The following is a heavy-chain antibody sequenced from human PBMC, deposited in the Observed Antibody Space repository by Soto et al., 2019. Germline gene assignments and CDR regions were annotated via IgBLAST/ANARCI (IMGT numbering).Heavy chain of an antibody. CDR3: AKDWSPIGYYYGMDV. J-gene: IGHJ6*02. CDR2: ISYDGSNK. Sequence: GESLRLSCAASGFTFSSYGMHWVRQAPGKGLEWVAVISYDGSNKYYADSVKGRFTISRDNSKNTLYLQMNSLRAEDTAVYYCAKDWSPIGYYYGMDVWGQGTTVTVSS. CDR1: GFTFSSYG. V-gene: IGHV3-30*18. D-gene: IGHD2-15*01.